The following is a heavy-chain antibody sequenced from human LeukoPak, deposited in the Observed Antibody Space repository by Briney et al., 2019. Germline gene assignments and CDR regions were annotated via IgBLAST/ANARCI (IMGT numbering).Heavy chain of an antibody. CDR1: GYTFNNYG. CDR3: ARWFYYGSTTYYNFDY. Sequence: GASVKVSCKASGYTFNNYGIRWVRQAPGQGLEWMGWLSPYGNSDYAQRLQGRVTVTTDTSTSAAYMELRSLRSDDTAVYYCARWFYYGSTTYYNFDYWGQGTLVTVSS. V-gene: IGHV1-18*01. D-gene: IGHD3-10*01. J-gene: IGHJ4*02. CDR2: LSPYGNS.